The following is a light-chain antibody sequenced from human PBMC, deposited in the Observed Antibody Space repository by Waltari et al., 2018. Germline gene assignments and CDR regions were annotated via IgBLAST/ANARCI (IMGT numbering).Light chain of an antibody. CDR2: AAS. CDR1: QSISSY. V-gene: IGKV1-39*01. J-gene: IGKJ4*01. Sequence: DIQMTQSPSSLSASVGDRVTITCRASQSISSYLNWYQQKPGKAPKLLIYAASSLQSGVPSRFSGSGSGTDFTRTIGSLQPEDFATDYCQQSYSTPRLTFGGGTKVEIK. CDR3: QQSYSTPRLT.